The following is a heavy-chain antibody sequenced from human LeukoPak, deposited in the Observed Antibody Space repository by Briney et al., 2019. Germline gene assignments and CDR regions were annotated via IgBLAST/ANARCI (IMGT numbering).Heavy chain of an antibody. CDR3: ASDASGSTPAVFDF. CDR2: IYYSRST. CDR1: GGSISSGDYY. D-gene: IGHD1-26*01. V-gene: IGHV4-30-4*01. Sequence: SETLSLTCTVSGGSISSGDYYWRWIRQPPGKGLEWIGYIYYSRSTYYNPSLKSRVTISVDTSKNQFSLRLSSVTAADTAVYYCASDASGSTPAVFDFWGQGTKVTVSS. J-gene: IGHJ3*01.